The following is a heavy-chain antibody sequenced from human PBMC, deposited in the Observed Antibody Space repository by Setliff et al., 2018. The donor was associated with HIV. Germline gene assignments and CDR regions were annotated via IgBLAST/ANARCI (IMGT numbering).Heavy chain of an antibody. CDR3: ATRPTYCSSTSCFVY. Sequence: ASETLSLTCTVSGGSITSSYWSWIRQPAGKGLEWIGSMYYTGSSYYNPSLKSRVTISVDTSKNHFSLRLTSVTAADTAVYYCATRPTYCSSTSCFVYWGQGALVTVSS. CDR2: MYYTGSS. D-gene: IGHD2-2*01. V-gene: IGHV4-59*05. J-gene: IGHJ4*02. CDR1: GGSITSSY.